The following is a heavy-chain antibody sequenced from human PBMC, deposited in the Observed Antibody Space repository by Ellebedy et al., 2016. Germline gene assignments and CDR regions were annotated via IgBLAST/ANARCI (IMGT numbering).Heavy chain of an antibody. CDR2: IYPGDSDT. J-gene: IGHJ3*02. CDR3: ARLNWNYLAFDI. D-gene: IGHD1-7*01. CDR1: GYSFTSYW. V-gene: IGHV5-51*01. Sequence: GGSLRLXXKGSGYSFTSYWIGWVRQMPGKGLEWMGIIYPGDSDTRYSPSFQGQVTISADKSISTAYLQWSSLKASDTAMYYCARLNWNYLAFDIWGQGTMVTVSS.